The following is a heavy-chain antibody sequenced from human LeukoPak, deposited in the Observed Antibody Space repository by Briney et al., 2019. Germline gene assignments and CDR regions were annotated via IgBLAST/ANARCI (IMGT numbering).Heavy chain of an antibody. CDR3: ARGRRDIVVVVAAHFDY. J-gene: IGHJ4*02. D-gene: IGHD2-15*01. V-gene: IGHV3-9*01. CDR1: GFTFHDYA. CDR2: ISWNSGSI. Sequence: GRSLRLSCAASGFTFHDYAMHWVRQAPGKGLEWVSGISWNSGSIGYADSVKGRFTISRDNAKNSLYLQMNSLRAEDTALYYCARGRRDIVVVVAAHFDYWGQGTLVTVSS.